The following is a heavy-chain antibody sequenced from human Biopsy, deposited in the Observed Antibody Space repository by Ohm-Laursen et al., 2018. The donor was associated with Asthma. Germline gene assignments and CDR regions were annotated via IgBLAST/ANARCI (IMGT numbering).Heavy chain of an antibody. V-gene: IGHV1-18*01. CDR1: GYTFSSAG. D-gene: IGHD3-10*01. J-gene: IGHJ6*02. CDR2: ISVYNGNT. CDR3: ARAVDYSHYYGIDV. Sequence: VKVSCKASGYTFSSAGITWVRQAPGQGLEWMGWISVYNGNTKVAQKLQDRVTMITDTSTSTAYMELRSLRSDDTAVYFCARAVDYSHYYGIDVWGQGTTVTVS.